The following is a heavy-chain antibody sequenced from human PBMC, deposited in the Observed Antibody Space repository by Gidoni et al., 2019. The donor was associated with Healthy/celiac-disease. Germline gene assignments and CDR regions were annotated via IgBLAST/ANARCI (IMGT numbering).Heavy chain of an antibody. J-gene: IGHJ4*02. D-gene: IGHD3-9*01. CDR1: GGSFSGYY. CDR3: ARGRITIFGGDY. Sequence: QVQLQQWGAGLLKPSETLSLTCAVYGGSFSGYYWSWIRQPPGKGLEWIGEINHSGSTNYNPSLKSRVTISVDTSKNQFSLKLSSVTAADTAVYYCARGRITIFGGDYWGQGTLVTVSS. CDR2: INHSGST. V-gene: IGHV4-34*01.